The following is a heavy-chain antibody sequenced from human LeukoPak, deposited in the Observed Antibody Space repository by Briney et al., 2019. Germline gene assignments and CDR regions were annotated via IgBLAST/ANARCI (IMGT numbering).Heavy chain of an antibody. CDR3: ARLPLGQQLVVLGNYYMDV. D-gene: IGHD6-13*01. CDR2: IYTSGSP. J-gene: IGHJ6*03. Sequence: SETLSLTCTVSGGSISSYYWSWIRQPPGKGLEWIGYIYTSGSPNYNPSLKSRLTISVDTSKNQFSLKLSSVTAADTAVYYCARLPLGQQLVVLGNYYMDVWGKGATVTVSS. CDR1: GGSISSYY. V-gene: IGHV4-4*09.